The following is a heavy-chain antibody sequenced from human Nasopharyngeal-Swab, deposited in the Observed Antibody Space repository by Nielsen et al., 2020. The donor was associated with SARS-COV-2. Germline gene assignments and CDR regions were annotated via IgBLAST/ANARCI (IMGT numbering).Heavy chain of an antibody. CDR1: GFTYSSYG. V-gene: IGHV3-33*01. J-gene: IGHJ3*02. D-gene: IGHD3-22*01. CDR3: ARDSPGTDSSGYDDASDI. Sequence: GESLQISCAASGFTYSSYGMHWVRQAPGKGLEWVAVIWYDGSNKYYADSVKGRFTISRDNSKNTLYLQMNSLRAEDTAVYYCARDSPGTDSSGYDDASDIWGQGTMVT. CDR2: IWYDGSNK.